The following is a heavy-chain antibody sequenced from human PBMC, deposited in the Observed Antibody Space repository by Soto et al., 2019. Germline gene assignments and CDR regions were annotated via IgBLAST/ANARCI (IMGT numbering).Heavy chain of an antibody. CDR1: GFTFSSYD. V-gene: IGHV3-13*01. CDR3: AKGTALWGVRGEDGMDV. D-gene: IGHD3-10*01. CDR2: IGTAGDT. Sequence: EVQLVESGGGLVQPGGSLRLSCAASGFTFSSYDMHWVRQATGKGLEWVSAIGTAGDTYYPGSAKGRFTISRENAKNSLYLQMNSLRAGDTAVYYCAKGTALWGVRGEDGMDVWGQGTTVTVSS. J-gene: IGHJ6*02.